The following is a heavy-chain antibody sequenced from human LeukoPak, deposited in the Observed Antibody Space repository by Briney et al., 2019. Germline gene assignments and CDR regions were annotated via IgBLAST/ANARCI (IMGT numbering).Heavy chain of an antibody. V-gene: IGHV3-23*01. CDR2: IFPSGGEI. CDR1: GFTFSTFA. J-gene: IGHJ4*02. Sequence: GGSLRLSCAASGFTFSTFAMIWVRQPPGKGLEWVSSIFPSGGEIHYADSVRGRFTISRDNYKNTLSLQMNSLRAEDTAIYYCATYRQVLLPFESWGQGTLVTVSS. CDR3: ATYRQVLLPFES. D-gene: IGHD2-8*02.